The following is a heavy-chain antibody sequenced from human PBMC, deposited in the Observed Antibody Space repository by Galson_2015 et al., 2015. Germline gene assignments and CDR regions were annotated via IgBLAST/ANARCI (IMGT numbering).Heavy chain of an antibody. J-gene: IGHJ4*02. CDR2: TFYRSRWYN. V-gene: IGHV6-1*01. Sequence: CAISGDRVSSDSASWNWFRQSPSRGFEGLGKTFYRSRWYNDYTASVKSRIIINTDTSENQFSLHLNSVTPEDSAMYYCARLVGNGIIDYWGQGTLVTVSS. D-gene: IGHD2-8*01. CDR3: ARLVGNGIIDY. CDR1: GDRVSSDSAS.